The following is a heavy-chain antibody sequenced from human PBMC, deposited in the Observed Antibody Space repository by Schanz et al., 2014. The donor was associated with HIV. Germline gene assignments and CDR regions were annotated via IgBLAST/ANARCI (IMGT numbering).Heavy chain of an antibody. D-gene: IGHD4-17*01. Sequence: QVHLVESGGGVVQPGRSLRLSCAASGFTFSSYWMHWVRQAPGKGLEWAAVIWYDGSYKYYADSVKGRFTISRDNPKNTLYLQMNSLRAEDTAVYFCARDPMTTVTTGWVADWGQGILVTVSS. CDR2: IWYDGSYK. CDR3: ARDPMTTVTTGWVAD. CDR1: GFTFSSYW. V-gene: IGHV3-33*08. J-gene: IGHJ4*02.